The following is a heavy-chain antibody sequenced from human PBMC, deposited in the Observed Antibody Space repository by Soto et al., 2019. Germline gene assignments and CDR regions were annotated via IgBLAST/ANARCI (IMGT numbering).Heavy chain of an antibody. V-gene: IGHV1-2*04. CDR3: ARGRRDYSGYYGYYFDY. Sequence: GASVKVSCKASGYTFTGYYMHWVRQAPGQGLEWMGWINPNSGGTNYAQQFQGWVTMTRDTSMSTAYMDLNRLRSDDTAVYYCARGRRDYSGYYGYYFDYWGQGTLVTVSS. J-gene: IGHJ4*02. CDR1: GYTFTGYY. CDR2: INPNSGGT. D-gene: IGHD3-22*01.